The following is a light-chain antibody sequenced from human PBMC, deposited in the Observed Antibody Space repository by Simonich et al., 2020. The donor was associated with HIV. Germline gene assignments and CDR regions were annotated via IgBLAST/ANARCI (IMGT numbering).Light chain of an antibody. J-gene: IGKJ2*01. V-gene: IGKV3-15*01. CDR2: DAS. Sequence: EIVMTQSPATLSVSPGERATHSCRASQSVSSNLAWYQQKPGQAPRLLIDDASTRATGIPDRFSGSESGTEFTLTITSMQSEDFALYYCQHYNNWPYTFGQGTKLEI. CDR1: QSVSSN. CDR3: QHYNNWPYT.